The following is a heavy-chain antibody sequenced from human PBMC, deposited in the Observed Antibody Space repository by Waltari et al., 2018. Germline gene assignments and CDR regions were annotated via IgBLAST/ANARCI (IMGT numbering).Heavy chain of an antibody. CDR3: ARRGVLVVYAPLSNGMDV. V-gene: IGHV4-34*01. CDR1: GGSFSGYY. D-gene: IGHD2-8*02. Sequence: QVQLQQWGAGLLKPSETLSLTCAVYGGSFSGYYWSWIRQPPGKGLEWIGEINHSGSTNYNPSRKSRVTISVDTAKNQFSLKLSSVTAADTAVYYCARRGVLVVYAPLSNGMDVWGQGTTVTVSS. J-gene: IGHJ6*02. CDR2: INHSGST.